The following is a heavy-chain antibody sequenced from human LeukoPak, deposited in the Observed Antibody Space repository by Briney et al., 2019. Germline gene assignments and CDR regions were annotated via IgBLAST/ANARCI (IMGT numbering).Heavy chain of an antibody. CDR2: IGGSGGST. Sequence: PGASLRLSCAASGFTFSSYAMSWVRQAPGKGLEWVSAIGGSGGSTYYADSVKGRFTISRDNSKNTLYLQMNSLRAEDTAVYYCAKVGYGSGSSGFDYWGQGTLVTVSS. J-gene: IGHJ4*02. CDR3: AKVGYGSGSSGFDY. V-gene: IGHV3-23*01. D-gene: IGHD3-10*01. CDR1: GFTFSSYA.